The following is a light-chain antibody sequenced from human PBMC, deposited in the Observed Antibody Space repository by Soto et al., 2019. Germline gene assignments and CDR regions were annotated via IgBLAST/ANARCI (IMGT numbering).Light chain of an antibody. Sequence: QSALTQPRSVSGSPGQSVTISSTGTSSDFGGYNYVSWYQHHPGKAPKLMIYDVSERPSGVPDRFSGSKSGNTASLTISGLQAEDEADYYCCSYAGTFYVFGTGTKVTVL. CDR2: DVS. CDR1: SSDFGGYNY. V-gene: IGLV2-11*01. CDR3: CSYAGTFYV. J-gene: IGLJ1*01.